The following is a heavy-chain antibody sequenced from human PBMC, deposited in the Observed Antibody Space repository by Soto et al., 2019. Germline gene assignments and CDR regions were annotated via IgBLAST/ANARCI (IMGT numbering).Heavy chain of an antibody. CDR2: IYPGDSDT. Sequence: GESLKISCKGSGYSFTSYWIGWVRQMPGKGLEWMGIIYPGDSDTRYSPSFQGQVTISADKSISTAYLQWSSLKASDTATYYCARLPDYGDYDTTARYYYMDVWGKGTTVTVSS. J-gene: IGHJ6*03. CDR3: ARLPDYGDYDTTARYYYMDV. CDR1: GYSFTSYW. V-gene: IGHV5-51*01. D-gene: IGHD4-17*01.